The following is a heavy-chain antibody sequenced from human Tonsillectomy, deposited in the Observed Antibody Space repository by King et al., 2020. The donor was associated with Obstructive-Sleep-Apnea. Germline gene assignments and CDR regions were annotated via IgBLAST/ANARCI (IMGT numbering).Heavy chain of an antibody. Sequence: VQLVESGGGLVQPGGSLRLSCAASGFTFSSYWMSWVRPAPGKGLEWVANIKQDGSEKYNVDSVKGRFTISRDNTKNSLYLQMNRLRAEDTAVYYCARGIREAAASLGYWGQGTLVTVSS. V-gene: IGHV3-7*03. J-gene: IGHJ4*02. CDR3: ARGIREAAASLGY. CDR2: IKQDGSEK. CDR1: GFTFSSYW. D-gene: IGHD6-13*01.